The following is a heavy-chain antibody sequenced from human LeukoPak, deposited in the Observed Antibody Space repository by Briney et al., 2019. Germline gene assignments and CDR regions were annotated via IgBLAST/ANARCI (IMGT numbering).Heavy chain of an antibody. D-gene: IGHD4-23*01. J-gene: IGHJ4*02. CDR3: ARAWGDYGGNPVPDY. CDR1: GGSISSSSYY. V-gene: IGHV4-39*01. CDR2: IYYSGST. Sequence: SETLSLTCTVSGGSISSSSYYWGWIRQPPGKGLEWIGSIYYSGSTYYNPSLKSRVTISVDTSKNQFSLKLSSVTAADTAVYYCARAWGDYGGNPVPDYWGQGTLVTVSS.